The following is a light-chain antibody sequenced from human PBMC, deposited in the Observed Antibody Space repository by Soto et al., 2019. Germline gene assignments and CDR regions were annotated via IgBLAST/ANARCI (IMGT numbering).Light chain of an antibody. Sequence: QSVLTQPASVSGSPGQSITISCTGTSSDVGGYNYVSWYQQHPGKAPKLMIYDVSHRPSGVSNRFSGSKSGITASLTISGLQAEDEADYYCSSYTSSSTRVVFGGGTKVTVL. J-gene: IGLJ2*01. V-gene: IGLV2-14*01. CDR1: SSDVGGYNY. CDR3: SSYTSSSTRVV. CDR2: DVS.